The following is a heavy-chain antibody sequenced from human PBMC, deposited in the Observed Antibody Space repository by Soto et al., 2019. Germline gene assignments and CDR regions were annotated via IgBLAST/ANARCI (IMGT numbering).Heavy chain of an antibody. Sequence: QVQLVESGGGVVQPGRSLRLSCAASGFTFSSYAMHWVRQAPGKGLEWVAVISYDGSNKYYADSVKGRFTISRDNSKNTLYLQMNSLRAEDTAVYYCARDGDCISTSCYEGYYYGMDVWGQGTTVTVSS. D-gene: IGHD2-2*01. CDR1: GFTFSSYA. CDR3: ARDGDCISTSCYEGYYYGMDV. CDR2: ISYDGSNK. J-gene: IGHJ6*02. V-gene: IGHV3-30-3*01.